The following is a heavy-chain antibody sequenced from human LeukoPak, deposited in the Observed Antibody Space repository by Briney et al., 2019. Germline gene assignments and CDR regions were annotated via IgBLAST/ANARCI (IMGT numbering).Heavy chain of an antibody. D-gene: IGHD3-22*01. J-gene: IGHJ3*02. V-gene: IGHV4-59*01. Sequence: SETLSLTCTVSGGSISGYYWSWIRQAPGKGLEWIGYFYSSGNSNYNPSLKSRVTISGDSSKSQLSLRLNSVTAADTAVYYCARDPSYYYDSSGYYRDAFDIWGQGTMVTVSS. CDR2: FYSSGNS. CDR3: ARDPSYYYDSSGYYRDAFDI. CDR1: GGSISGYY.